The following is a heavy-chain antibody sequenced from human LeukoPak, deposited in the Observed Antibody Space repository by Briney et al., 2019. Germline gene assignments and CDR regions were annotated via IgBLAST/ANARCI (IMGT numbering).Heavy chain of an antibody. D-gene: IGHD6-19*01. J-gene: IGHJ4*02. CDR2: ISGSGGST. CDR1: GFTFSSYA. Sequence: PGGSLRLSCAASGFTFSSYAMSWVRQAPGKGLEWVSAISGSGGSTYYADSVKGRFTISRDNSKNTLYLQMNSLRAEDTAVYYYAKDLAQSLVPFDYWGRGTLVTVSS. V-gene: IGHV3-23*01. CDR3: AKDLAQSLVPFDY.